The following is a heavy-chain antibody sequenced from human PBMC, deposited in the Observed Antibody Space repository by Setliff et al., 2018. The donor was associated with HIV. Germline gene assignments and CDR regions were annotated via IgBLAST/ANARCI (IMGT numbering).Heavy chain of an antibody. D-gene: IGHD2-21*02. CDR2: ISSYNGNT. CDR1: GYPFTSYG. CDR3: ARDEGARCGGDCYNHDAFDI. Sequence: ASEKVSCKASGYPFTSYGINWVRQDPGQGLEWMGWISSYNGNTFYAQNLQGRITMTTDTSTITVYMELRSLRSDDTAVYYCARDEGARCGGDCYNHDAFDIWGQGTKVTVSS. J-gene: IGHJ3*02. V-gene: IGHV1-18*01.